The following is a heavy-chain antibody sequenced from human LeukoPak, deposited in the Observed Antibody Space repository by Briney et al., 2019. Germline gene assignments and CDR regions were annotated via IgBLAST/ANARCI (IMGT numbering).Heavy chain of an antibody. CDR3: AKDQSPEGDFCRSGGSCYRDY. D-gene: IGHD2-15*01. Sequence: GGSLRLSCAASGFTFSSYGMHWVRQAPGKGLEWVAVISYDGSNKYYADSVKGRFTISRDNSKNTLYLQMNSLRAEDTAVYYCAKDQSPEGDFCRSGGSCYRDYWGQEPWSPSPQ. CDR1: GFTFSSYG. V-gene: IGHV3-30*18. J-gene: IGHJ4*01. CDR2: ISYDGSNK.